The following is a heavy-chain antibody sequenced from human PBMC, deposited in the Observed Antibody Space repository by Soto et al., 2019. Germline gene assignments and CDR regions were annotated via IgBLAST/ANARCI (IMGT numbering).Heavy chain of an antibody. CDR1: GFTFSSYW. V-gene: IGHV3-7*01. D-gene: IGHD1-1*01. CDR3: ARRVNAGFDP. Sequence: EVQLVESGGGLVQPGGSLRLSCAASGFTFSSYWMTWVRQAPGKGLEWVANIKQDGSEKYYVDSVKGRFTISRDNAGNSLYLQMNSLTADDTAVYYCARRVNAGFDPWGQGTLVNVSS. J-gene: IGHJ5*02. CDR2: IKQDGSEK.